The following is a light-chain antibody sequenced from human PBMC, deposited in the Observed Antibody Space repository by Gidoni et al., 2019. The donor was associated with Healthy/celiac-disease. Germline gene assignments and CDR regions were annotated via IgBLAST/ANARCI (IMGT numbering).Light chain of an antibody. Sequence: ELVMTQSPATLSVSPRERATLSCRASQSVSSNLAWYQQKPGKAPRLLIYGASTRATGIPARVSGSGSGTEFTLTISSLQSEDFAVYYCQQYNNWPPLTFXGXTKVEIK. J-gene: IGKJ4*01. V-gene: IGKV3-15*01. CDR3: QQYNNWPPLT. CDR1: QSVSSN. CDR2: GAS.